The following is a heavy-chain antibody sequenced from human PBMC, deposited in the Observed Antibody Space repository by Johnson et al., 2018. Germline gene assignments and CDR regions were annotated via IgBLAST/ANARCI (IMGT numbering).Heavy chain of an antibody. CDR2: IGTGGDT. Sequence: QLVESGGGLVQPGGSLRPSCAASGFAFSSYVLHWVRRAPGKGPEWVSAIGTGGDTYYADSVMGRFTISRDNAKKSLYLQMNSLRAEDTAVYYCARDDAFDIWGQGTMVTVSS. CDR1: GFAFSSYV. J-gene: IGHJ3*02. V-gene: IGHV3-47*02. CDR3: ARDDAFDI.